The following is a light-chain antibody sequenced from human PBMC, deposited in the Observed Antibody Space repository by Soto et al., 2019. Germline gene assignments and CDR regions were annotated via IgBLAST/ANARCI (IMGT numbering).Light chain of an antibody. CDR1: QSVTYT. CDR2: GTS. J-gene: IGKJ4*01. V-gene: IGKV3D-15*01. CDR3: QQYAQWPLT. Sequence: EIVMTQSPATLSVSPGERVTLSCRASQSVTYTLAWFQQKPGQSPRLLVYGTSTRATGIPARFSGSGSGTEFTLTINTLEAEDVAVYYCQQYAQWPLTFGGGTKVDIK.